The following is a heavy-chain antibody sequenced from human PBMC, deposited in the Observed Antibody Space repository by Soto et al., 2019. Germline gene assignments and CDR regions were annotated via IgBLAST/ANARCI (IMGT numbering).Heavy chain of an antibody. D-gene: IGHD1-26*01. CDR3: ARELRRPGIVGATSEDMDV. CDR1: GYTFTSYG. J-gene: IGHJ6*02. Sequence: ASVKVSCKASGYTFTSYGISWVRQAPGQGLEWMGWISAYNGNTNYAQKLQGRVTMTTDTSTSTAYMELRSLRSDDTAVYYCARELRRPGIVGATSEDMDVWGQGTTVTVSS. CDR2: ISAYNGNT. V-gene: IGHV1-18*01.